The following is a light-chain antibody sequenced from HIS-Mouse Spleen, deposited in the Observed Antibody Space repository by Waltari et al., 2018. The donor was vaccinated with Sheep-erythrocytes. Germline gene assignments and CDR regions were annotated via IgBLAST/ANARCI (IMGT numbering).Light chain of an antibody. CDR1: QLGDKY. J-gene: IGLJ3*02. CDR2: QDS. CDR3: QAWDSSTAWV. V-gene: IGLV3-1*01. Sequence: SYELTQPPSVSVSPGQTASITCSGDQLGDKYACWYQQKPGQSPVLVIYQDSKRPSGIPERFSGYNSGNTATLTISGTQAMDEADYYCQAWDSSTAWVFGGGTKLTVL.